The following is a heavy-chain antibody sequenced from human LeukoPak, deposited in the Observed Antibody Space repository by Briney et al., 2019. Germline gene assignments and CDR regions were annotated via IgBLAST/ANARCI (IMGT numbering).Heavy chain of an antibody. CDR1: GFTVRSNY. D-gene: IGHD6-19*01. CDR3: ARDGGSAWFLDY. Sequence: TGGSLRLSCAASGFTVRSNYMSWFRQPPGKGLEWASVIYNDGRTYYADSVKGRFSITRDNAKNSLYLQMNSLRAEDTAVYYCARDGGSAWFLDYWGQGTLVTVSS. J-gene: IGHJ4*02. CDR2: IYNDGRT. V-gene: IGHV3-53*01.